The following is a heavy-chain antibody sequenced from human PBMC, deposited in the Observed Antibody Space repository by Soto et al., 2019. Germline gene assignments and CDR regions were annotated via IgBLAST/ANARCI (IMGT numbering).Heavy chain of an antibody. V-gene: IGHV4-34*01. D-gene: IGHD2-15*01. J-gene: IGHJ6*02. CDR3: ARGRACSGGSCYSRGYYYYGMDV. CDR1: GGSFSGYY. CDR2: INHSGST. Sequence: QVQLQQWGAGLLKPSETLSLTCAVYGGSFSGYYWSWIRQPPGKGLEWIGEINHSGSTNYNPSRKSRVTISVDTSKNQFSLKLSSVTAADTAVYYCARGRACSGGSCYSRGYYYYGMDVWGQGTTVTVSS.